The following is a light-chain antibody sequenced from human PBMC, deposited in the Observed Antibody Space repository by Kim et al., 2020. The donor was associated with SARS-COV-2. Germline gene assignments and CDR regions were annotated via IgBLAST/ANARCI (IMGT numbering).Light chain of an antibody. Sequence: SLSPGERATLSCRASQSVSSSYLAWYQQKPGQAPRHLIYGASSRATGIPDRFSGSGSGTDFTLTISRLEPEDFAVYYCQQYGSWTFGQGTKVDIK. J-gene: IGKJ1*01. CDR3: QQYGSWT. V-gene: IGKV3-20*01. CDR2: GAS. CDR1: QSVSSSY.